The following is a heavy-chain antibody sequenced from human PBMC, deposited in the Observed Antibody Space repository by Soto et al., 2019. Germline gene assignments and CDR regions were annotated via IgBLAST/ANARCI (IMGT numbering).Heavy chain of an antibody. V-gene: IGHV1-18*01. CDR3: ARLSLASSWHWFDP. J-gene: IGHJ5*02. CDR2: ISAYNGNT. D-gene: IGHD6-13*01. CDR1: GYTFTSYG. Sequence: APVKVSCKASGYTFTSYGISWARQAPGQGLEWMGWISAYNGNTNYAQKLQGRVTMTTDTSTSTAYMELRSLRSDDTAVYYCARLSLASSWHWFDPPGQGTLVTVSS.